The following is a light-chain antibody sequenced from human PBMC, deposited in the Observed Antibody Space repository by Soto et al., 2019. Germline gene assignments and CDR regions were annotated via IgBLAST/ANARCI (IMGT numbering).Light chain of an antibody. V-gene: IGKV1-39*01. CDR3: QQSINAPYT. CDR2: EAS. CDR1: QSIDNL. J-gene: IGKJ2*01. Sequence: DVQMTQSPSSLSASVRDRITISCRSSQSIDNLLNWYQQKPGKAPNLLIYEASKLQDGVPSRFSGSGSGTHFTLPHSRLLPEGVATYFCQQSINAPYTFGQGTRLEI.